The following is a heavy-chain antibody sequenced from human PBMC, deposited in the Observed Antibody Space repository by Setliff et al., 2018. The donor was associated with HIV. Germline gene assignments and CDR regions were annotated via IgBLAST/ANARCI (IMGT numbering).Heavy chain of an antibody. V-gene: IGHV3-7*05. CDR1: GYTFSSYW. CDR2: IQQHGSEI. CDR3: ANMQWASNAWYSFDY. Sequence: HPGGSLRLSCAASGYTFSSYWMAWVRQCPGKGLEWVANIQQHGSEIHYVASVEGRFTISRDNAKNSLYLQMNSLRAEDMAVYYCANMQWASNAWYSFDYWGQGALVTVSS. J-gene: IGHJ4*02. D-gene: IGHD6-19*01.